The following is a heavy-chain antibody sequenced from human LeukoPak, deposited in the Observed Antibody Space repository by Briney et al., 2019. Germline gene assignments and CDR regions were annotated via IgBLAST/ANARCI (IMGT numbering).Heavy chain of an antibody. J-gene: IGHJ6*03. V-gene: IGHV1-8*01. CDR3: ARGSGGAAARNYYYYMDV. CDR1: GYTFTSYD. Sequence: GASVKVSCKASGYTFTSYDINWVRQATGQGLEWMGWMNPNSGNTGYAQKFQGRVTMTRNTSISIAYMELSSLRSEDTAVYYCARGSGGAAARNYYYYMDVWGKGTTVTVSS. D-gene: IGHD2-2*01. CDR2: MNPNSGNT.